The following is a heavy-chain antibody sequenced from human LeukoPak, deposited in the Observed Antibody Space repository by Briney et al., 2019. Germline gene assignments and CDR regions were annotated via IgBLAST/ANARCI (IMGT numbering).Heavy chain of an antibody. CDR2: ISSSSSTI. V-gene: IGHV3-48*02. D-gene: IGHD3-10*01. CDR3: AREDYFGSGSSGGFDY. CDR1: GFSFSSYS. Sequence: PGGSLRLSCAASGFSFSSYSMNWVRQAPGKGLEWVSYISSSSSTIYYADSVKGRFTISRDNAKNSLYLQMNSLRDEDTAVYYCAREDYFGSGSSGGFDYWGQGTLVTVSS. J-gene: IGHJ4*02.